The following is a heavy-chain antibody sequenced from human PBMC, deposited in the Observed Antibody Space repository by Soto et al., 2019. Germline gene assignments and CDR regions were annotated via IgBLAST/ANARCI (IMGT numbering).Heavy chain of an antibody. D-gene: IGHD3-22*01. CDR3: ARPTVYDSSGSDWYFDL. V-gene: IGHV1-69*01. CDR1: GGTFSSYA. Sequence: QVQLVQSGAEVKKPGSSVKVSCKASGGTFSSYAISWVRQAPGQGLEWMGGIIPIFGTANYAQKFQGRVTITAGESTSTAYMELSSLRSEDTAVYYCARPTVYDSSGSDWYFDLWGRGTLVTVSS. CDR2: IIPIFGTA. J-gene: IGHJ2*01.